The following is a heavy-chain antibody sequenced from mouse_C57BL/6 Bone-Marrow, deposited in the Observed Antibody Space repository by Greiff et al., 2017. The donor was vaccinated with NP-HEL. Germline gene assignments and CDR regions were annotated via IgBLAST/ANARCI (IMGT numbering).Heavy chain of an antibody. CDR2: ISNGGGST. J-gene: IGHJ1*03. D-gene: IGHD1-1*01. CDR3: ARIYYYGSVYFDV. V-gene: IGHV5-12*01. CDR1: GFTFSDYY. Sequence: EVKLVESGGGLVQPGGSLKLSCAASGFTFSDYYMYWVRQTPEKRLEWVAYISNGGGSTYYPDTVKGRFTISRDNAKNTLYLQMSRLKSEDTAMYYCARIYYYGSVYFDVWGTGTTVTVSS.